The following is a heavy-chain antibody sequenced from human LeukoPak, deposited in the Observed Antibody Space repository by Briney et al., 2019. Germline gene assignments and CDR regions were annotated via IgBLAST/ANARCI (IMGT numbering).Heavy chain of an antibody. CDR1: GGSLSGYY. Sequence: SETLSLTCAVYGGSLSGYYWSWIRQSPGKGLEWVGYVYNSGDTGKNPSLKSRVTILLDTSKNQCSLKLTSVSAADTAVYYCARRGPSWFDPWGQGTLVTVSS. J-gene: IGHJ5*02. CDR3: ARRGPSWFDP. CDR2: VYNSGDT. V-gene: IGHV4-59*08.